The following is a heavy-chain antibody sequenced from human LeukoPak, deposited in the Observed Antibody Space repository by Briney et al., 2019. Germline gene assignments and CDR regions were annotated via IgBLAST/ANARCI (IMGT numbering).Heavy chain of an antibody. D-gene: IGHD1-7*01. CDR2: ISGSGGST. CDR3: AREMGTTSDS. Sequence: GGSLRLSCAASGFTFSNYAMSWVRQAPGKGLEWVSGISGSGGSTYYADAVKGRFTNSRDNSKNTLYLQMNSLRDEDTAVYYCAREMGTTSDSWGQGTLVTVSS. CDR1: GFTFSNYA. J-gene: IGHJ4*02. V-gene: IGHV3-23*01.